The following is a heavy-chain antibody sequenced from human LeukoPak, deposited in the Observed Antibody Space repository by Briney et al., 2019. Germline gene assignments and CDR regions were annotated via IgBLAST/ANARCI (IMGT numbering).Heavy chain of an antibody. J-gene: IGHJ4*02. V-gene: IGHV3-7*01. CDR3: VGSNGWIWNY. CDR2: IKEDGLEI. CDR1: AFTFSNYA. D-gene: IGHD6-19*01. Sequence: GGSLRLSCEASAFTFSNYAMNWVRQAPGKGLEWVANIKEDGLEIHYVDSVKGRSTISRDNAKKSLFLQMNSLRAEDTAVYYCVGSNGWIWNYWGQGTLVTVSS.